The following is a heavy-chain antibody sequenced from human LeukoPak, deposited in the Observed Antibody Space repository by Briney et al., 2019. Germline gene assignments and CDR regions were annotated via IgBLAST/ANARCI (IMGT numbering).Heavy chain of an antibody. V-gene: IGHV4-59*08. D-gene: IGHD6-13*01. CDR1: GGSISSYY. Sequence: SETLSLTCTVSGGSISSYYWSWIRQPPGKGLEWIGYIYYSGSTNYNPSLKSRVTISVDTSKNQFSLKLSSVTAADTAVYYCARNGQQLVRGWFDPWGQGTLVTISS. CDR3: ARNGQQLVRGWFDP. J-gene: IGHJ5*02. CDR2: IYYSGST.